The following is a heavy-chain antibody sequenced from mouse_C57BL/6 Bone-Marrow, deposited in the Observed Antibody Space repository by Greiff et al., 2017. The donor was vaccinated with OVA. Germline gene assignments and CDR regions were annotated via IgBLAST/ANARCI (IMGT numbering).Heavy chain of an antibody. CDR3: AREGLRYYAMDY. J-gene: IGHJ4*01. Sequence: SGPVLVKPGASVKMSCKASGYTFTDYYMNWVKQSHGKSLEWIGVINPYNGGTSYNQKFKGKATLTVDKSSSTAYMELNSLTSEDSAVYYCAREGLRYYAMDYWGQGTSVTVSS. CDR2: INPYNGGT. CDR1: GYTFTDYY. D-gene: IGHD1-1*01. V-gene: IGHV1-19*01.